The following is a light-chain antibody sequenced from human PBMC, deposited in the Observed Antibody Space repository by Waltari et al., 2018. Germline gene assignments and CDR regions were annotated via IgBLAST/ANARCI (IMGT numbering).Light chain of an antibody. J-gene: IGKJ4*01. CDR3: MQTLQTPVT. CDR1: ESLRHSNGYNY. V-gene: IGKV2-28*01. Sequence: DIVMTQSPLPLPVTPGAPASISCRSSESLRHSNGYNYLDWYLQKPGQSPQLLIYLGSNRASGVPDRFSGSGSGTDFTLKITKLEAEDVGLYYCMQTLQTPVTFGGGTKVEIK. CDR2: LGS.